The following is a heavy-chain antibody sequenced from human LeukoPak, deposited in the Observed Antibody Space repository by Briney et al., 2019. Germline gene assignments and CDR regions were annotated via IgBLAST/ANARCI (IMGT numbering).Heavy chain of an antibody. J-gene: IGHJ3*02. V-gene: IGHV5-51*03. CDR3: ARALDYGDYEDAFDI. CDR2: IYPGDSDT. CDR1: GYSFTSYW. Sequence: PGESLKISCKGSGYSFTSYWIGWVRQMPGKGLEWMGIIYPGDSDTRYSPSFQGQVTISADKSISTAYLQWSSLKASDTAMYYCARALDYGDYEDAFDIWGLGTMVTVSS. D-gene: IGHD4-17*01.